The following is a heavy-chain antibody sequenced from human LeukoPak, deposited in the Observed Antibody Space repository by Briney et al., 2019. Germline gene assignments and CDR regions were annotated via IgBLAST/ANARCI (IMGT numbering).Heavy chain of an antibody. J-gene: IGHJ4*02. Sequence: ASVKVCCKASGYTFTGYYMHWVRQAPGQGLEWMGWINPNSGGTNYAQKFQGRVTMTRDTSISTAYMELSRLRSDDTAVYYCARVLYYYDSSGALDYWGQGTLVTVSS. CDR3: ARVLYYYDSSGALDY. V-gene: IGHV1-2*02. CDR1: GYTFTGYY. CDR2: INPNSGGT. D-gene: IGHD3-22*01.